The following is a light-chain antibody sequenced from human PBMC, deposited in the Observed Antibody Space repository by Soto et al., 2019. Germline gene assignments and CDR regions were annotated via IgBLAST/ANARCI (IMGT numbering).Light chain of an antibody. Sequence: QSVLTQPPSASETPGQRVTISCSGSSSNIGSNYVYWYQQLPGTAPKLLIYRNNQRPSGVPDRFSGSKSGTSASLAISGLQSEDEADYYCETWDDSLNSRVFGGGTKLTVL. V-gene: IGLV1-47*01. J-gene: IGLJ3*02. CDR3: ETWDDSLNSRV. CDR1: SSNIGSNY. CDR2: RNN.